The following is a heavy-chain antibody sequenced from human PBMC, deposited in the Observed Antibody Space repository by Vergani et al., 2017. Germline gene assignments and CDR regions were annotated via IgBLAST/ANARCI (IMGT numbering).Heavy chain of an antibody. Sequence: QVQVVQSGAEVKKSGASVKVSCKTSGYTFSNYYMHWVRQAPGQGLEWMGIINPSGGHTNYAQKFQGRVTITADESTSTAYMELSSLRSEDTAVYYCARDQFYAPARIVVVPPSGDYWGQGTLVTVSS. CDR1: GYTFSNYY. CDR3: ARDQFYAPARIVVVPPSGDY. J-gene: IGHJ4*02. CDR2: INPSGGHT. V-gene: IGHV1-46*01. D-gene: IGHD2-2*01.